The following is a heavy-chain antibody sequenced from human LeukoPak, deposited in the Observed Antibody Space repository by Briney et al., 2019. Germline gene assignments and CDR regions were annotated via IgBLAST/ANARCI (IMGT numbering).Heavy chain of an antibody. CDR2: IRYDGSKK. J-gene: IGHJ5*02. CDR1: GFSFSNYG. CDR3: AKGSPMWFDP. D-gene: IGHD3-10*01. V-gene: IGHV3-30*02. Sequence: PGGSLRLSCAASGFSFSNYGMHWVRQAPGKGLEWVAFIRYDGSKKYYADSVKGRFTISRDNSKNTLYLQMNSLRAEDTAVYYCAKGSPMWFDPWGQGTLVTVSS.